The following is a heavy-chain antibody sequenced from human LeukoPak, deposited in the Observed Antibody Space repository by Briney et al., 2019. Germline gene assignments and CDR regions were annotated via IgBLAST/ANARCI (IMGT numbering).Heavy chain of an antibody. J-gene: IGHJ4*02. D-gene: IGHD6-13*01. CDR2: IIPIFGTA. V-gene: IGHV1-69*06. Sequence: ASVKVSFKSSGGTFTSYAISWVRQAPGQGLEWMGGIIPIFGTANYAQKFQGRVTITADKSTRTAYMELSSLGSEDTAVYYCARDTAGYRSSWSIDYWGQGTLVTVSS. CDR1: GGTFTSYA. CDR3: ARDTAGYRSSWSIDY.